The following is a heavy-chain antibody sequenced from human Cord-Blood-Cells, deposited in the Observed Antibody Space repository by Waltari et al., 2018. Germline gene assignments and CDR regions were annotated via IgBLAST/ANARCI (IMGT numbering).Heavy chain of an antibody. Sequence: QLQLQESGPGLVKPSETLSLTCTVSGGSLSSSSYYSGWIRQPPGKGLEWIGSIYYSGSTYYNPSLKSRVTISVDTSKNQFSLKLSSVTAADTAVYYCARRGATVTTIYWGQGTLVTVSS. CDR2: IYYSGST. D-gene: IGHD4-17*01. V-gene: IGHV4-39*01. CDR3: ARRGATVTTIY. CDR1: GGSLSSSSYY. J-gene: IGHJ4*02.